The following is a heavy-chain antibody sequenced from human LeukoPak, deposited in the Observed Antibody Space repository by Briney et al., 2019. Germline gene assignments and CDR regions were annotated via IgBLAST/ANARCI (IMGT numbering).Heavy chain of an antibody. Sequence: GGSLRLSCAASGFTFSSYWMSWVRQAPGKGLEWVANINQDGSEQYYVDSVKGRFTISRDNARNSLYLQMNSLRAEDTAVYYCARPAYTAAYDLWGQGTMVTVSS. CDR2: INQDGSEQ. J-gene: IGHJ3*01. CDR1: GFTFSSYW. V-gene: IGHV3-7*01. CDR3: ARPAYTAAYDL. D-gene: IGHD3-16*01.